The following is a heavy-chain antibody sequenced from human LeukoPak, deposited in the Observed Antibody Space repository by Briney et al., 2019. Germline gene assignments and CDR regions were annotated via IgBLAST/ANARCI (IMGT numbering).Heavy chain of an antibody. CDR2: ISSSSSYI. J-gene: IGHJ6*03. CDR3: VRSLYYYYRDV. V-gene: IGHV3-21*04. CDR1: GFTFSSYN. Sequence: GGSLRLSCAASGFTFSSYNMNWVRQAPGKGLEWVSSISSSSSYIYYADSVKGRFTISRDNAKNSLYLQMNSLRAEDTALYYCVRSLYYYYRDVWGKGTTVTVSS.